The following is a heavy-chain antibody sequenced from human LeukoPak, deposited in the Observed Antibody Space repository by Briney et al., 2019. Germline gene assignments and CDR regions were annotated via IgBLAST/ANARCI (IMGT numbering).Heavy chain of an antibody. CDR1: GGSIISHY. CDR3: ARDGYDNTGYYFRGFDP. Sequence: SETLSLTCTVSGGSIISHYWSWIRRPPGKGLEWIGYIHYSGSTNYNPSLKSRVTISVETSKNQFSLKLSSVTAADTAVYYCARDGYDNTGYYFRGFDPWGQGTLVTVSS. J-gene: IGHJ5*02. D-gene: IGHD3-22*01. V-gene: IGHV4-59*11. CDR2: IHYSGST.